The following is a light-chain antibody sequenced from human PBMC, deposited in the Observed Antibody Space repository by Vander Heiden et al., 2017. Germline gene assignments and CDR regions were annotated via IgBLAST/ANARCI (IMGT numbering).Light chain of an antibody. CDR2: GAS. J-gene: IGKJ1*01. Sequence: DIEMTQSPSPLSASVGDKVTITCRASHDISTYLNWYHQRPGKAPDLLIYGASTLQSGVPSRFRGTGSGTYFTLTLSSLQSEDYGTFFCQQSFTTPRTFGRGTKVEIK. CDR3: QQSFTTPRT. CDR1: HDISTY. V-gene: IGKV1-39*01.